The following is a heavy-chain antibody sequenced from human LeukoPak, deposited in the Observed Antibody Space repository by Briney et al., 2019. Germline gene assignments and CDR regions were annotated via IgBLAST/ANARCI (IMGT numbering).Heavy chain of an antibody. CDR1: GSRFTSYW. CDR2: IYPGDSDT. D-gene: IGHD3-22*01. V-gene: IGHV5-51*01. J-gene: IGHJ6*02. CDR3: ARNYFSGYHMDV. Sequence: GASLQISCQGSGSRFTSYWIGWVRPLPGKGLEWMGIIYPGDSDTRYSPSFQGQVTISADKSISTAYLQWSSLKASDTAMYYCARNYFSGYHMDVWGQGTTVTVSS.